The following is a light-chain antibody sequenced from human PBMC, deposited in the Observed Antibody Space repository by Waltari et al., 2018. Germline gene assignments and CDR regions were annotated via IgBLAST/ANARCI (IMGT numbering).Light chain of an antibody. CDR3: QHNYGSPFT. J-gene: IGKJ3*01. CDR2: KTS. Sequence: DIQMTQSPSSLSASVVYRVTITCRASENVHNFLNWYQQKPGNVPKLLIYKTSTLQSGVPSRFSGSGSGTEYTLTITSLQSEDIATYFCQHNYGSPFTFGPGTKLVIK. CDR1: ENVHNF. V-gene: IGKV1-39*01.